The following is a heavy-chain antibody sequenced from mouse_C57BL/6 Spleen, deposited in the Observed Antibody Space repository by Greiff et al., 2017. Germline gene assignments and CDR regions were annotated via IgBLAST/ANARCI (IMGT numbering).Heavy chain of an antibody. D-gene: IGHD2-4*01. CDR2: IDPETGGT. Sequence: VQLVESGAELVRPGASVTLSCKASGYTFTDYEMHWVKQTPVHGLEWIGAIDPETGGTAYNQKFKGKAILTADKSSSIAYMELRSLTSEDSAVYYCTREDYDYDGLVAWFAYWGQGTLVTVSA. CDR3: TREDYDYDGLVAWFAY. J-gene: IGHJ3*01. V-gene: IGHV1-15*01. CDR1: GYTFTDYE.